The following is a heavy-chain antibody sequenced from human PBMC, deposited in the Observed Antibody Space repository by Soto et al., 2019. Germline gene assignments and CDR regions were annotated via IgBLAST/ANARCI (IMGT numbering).Heavy chain of an antibody. Sequence: PSETLSLTCAVSGYSISSGYYWGWIRQPPGKGLECIGSIYHSGSTYYNPSLKSRVTISVDTSKNQFSLKLTSVTAAETALYYCATESNSRELLIRPHFDSWGRGTLVTVSS. V-gene: IGHV4-38-2*02. D-gene: IGHD3-10*01. CDR2: IYHSGST. CDR3: ATESNSRELLIRPHFDS. J-gene: IGHJ4*02. CDR1: GYSISSGYY.